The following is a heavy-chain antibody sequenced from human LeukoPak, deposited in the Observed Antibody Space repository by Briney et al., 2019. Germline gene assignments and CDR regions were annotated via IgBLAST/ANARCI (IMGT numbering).Heavy chain of an antibody. CDR3: ARVRKATETTNWYYRYYYMDV. CDR1: GYTFTSYD. J-gene: IGHJ6*03. Sequence: ASVKVSCKASGYTFTSYDINWVRQATGQGLEWMGWMNPNSGNAGYAQKFQGRVTITRNTSISTAYMELSSLRSEDTAVYYCARVRKATETTNWYYRYYYMDVWGKGTTVTVSS. D-gene: IGHD2/OR15-2a*01. CDR2: MNPNSGNA. V-gene: IGHV1-8*03.